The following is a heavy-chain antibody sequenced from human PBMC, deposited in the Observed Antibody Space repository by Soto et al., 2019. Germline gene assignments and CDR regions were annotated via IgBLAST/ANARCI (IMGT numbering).Heavy chain of an antibody. V-gene: IGHV4-31*03. CDR3: ASRSSSGYYLFHY. CDR2: IYYSGST. J-gene: IGHJ4*01. Sequence: SETLSLTCTVSGGSFSSGGYHWSWIRQHPGKGLEWIGHIYYSGSTSYNPSLKSRVSISIDTSKNQFSLNLSSVTAADTAVYYCASRSSSGYYLFHYWGQGTLVTVSS. CDR1: GGSFSSGGYH. D-gene: IGHD3-22*01.